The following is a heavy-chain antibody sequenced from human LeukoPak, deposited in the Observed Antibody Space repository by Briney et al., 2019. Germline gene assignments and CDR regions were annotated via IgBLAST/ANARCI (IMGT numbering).Heavy chain of an antibody. Sequence: GSLRLSCAASGFTFSGSAMHWVRQASGKGLEWVGRIRSKANSYATAYAASVKGRFTISRDDSKNTAYLQMNSLKTEDTAVYYCRYYDSSASHDAFDIWGQGTMVTVSS. CDR1: GFTFSGSA. D-gene: IGHD3-22*01. CDR2: IRSKANSYAT. V-gene: IGHV3-73*01. CDR3: RYYDSSASHDAFDI. J-gene: IGHJ3*02.